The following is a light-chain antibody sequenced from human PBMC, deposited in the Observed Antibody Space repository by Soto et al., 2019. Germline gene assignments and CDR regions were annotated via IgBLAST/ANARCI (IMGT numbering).Light chain of an antibody. CDR3: QQSDNVAGT. Sequence: DIQMTQSPSSLSASVGDRVTITCRASQSIRMYLNWYQQKGGTAPKLLIYAASTVQRGVPSRFIGSGSGTDFILTISSLQPEDIATYYCQQSDNVAGTFGGGTKGDIK. J-gene: IGKJ4*01. V-gene: IGKV1-39*01. CDR2: AAS. CDR1: QSIRMY.